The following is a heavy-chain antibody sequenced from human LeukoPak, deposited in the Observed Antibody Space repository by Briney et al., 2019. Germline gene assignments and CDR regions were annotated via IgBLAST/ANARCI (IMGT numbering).Heavy chain of an antibody. D-gene: IGHD4-23*01. CDR1: GFTFSSYE. CDR3: ARADDGGDYGGPFDP. Sequence: GGCLRLSCAASGFTFSSYEMNWVRQAPGKGLEWVSYISSSGSTIYYADSVKGRFTISRDNAKNSLYLQMNSLRAEDTAVYYCARADDGGDYGGPFDPWGQGTLVTVSS. V-gene: IGHV3-48*03. CDR2: ISSSGSTI. J-gene: IGHJ5*02.